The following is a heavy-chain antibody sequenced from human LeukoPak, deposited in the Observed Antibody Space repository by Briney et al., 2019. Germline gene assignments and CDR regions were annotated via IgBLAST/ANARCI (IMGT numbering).Heavy chain of an antibody. D-gene: IGHD3-10*01. V-gene: IGHV5-51*01. CDR2: IYPADSDI. J-gene: IGHJ5*02. Sequence: GESLKTSCKGLGYRFTDYWIAWVRRMPGKGLEGLGSIYPADSDIRYSPSFQGQVTISADKSISTAYLQCSSLKASATAMYYCARHTSGVRGVTPRVDPWGQGTLVSVSS. CDR3: ARHTSGVRGVTPRVDP. CDR1: GYRFTDYW.